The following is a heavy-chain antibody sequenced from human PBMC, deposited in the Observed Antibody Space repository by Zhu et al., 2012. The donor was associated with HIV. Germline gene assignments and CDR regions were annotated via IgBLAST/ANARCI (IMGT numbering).Heavy chain of an antibody. V-gene: IGHV4-38-2*01. Sequence: QVQLQESGPGLVKPSETLSLTCAVSGYSISSGYYWGWIRQPPGKGLEWIGSIYHSGSTYYNPSLKSRVTISVDTSKNQFSLKLSSVTAADTAVYYCARCYRAVAPFDYWGQGNPGPPSPQ. CDR1: GYSISSGYY. D-gene: IGHD6-19*01. CDR2: IYHSGST. J-gene: IGHJ4*01. CDR3: ARCYRAVAPFDY.